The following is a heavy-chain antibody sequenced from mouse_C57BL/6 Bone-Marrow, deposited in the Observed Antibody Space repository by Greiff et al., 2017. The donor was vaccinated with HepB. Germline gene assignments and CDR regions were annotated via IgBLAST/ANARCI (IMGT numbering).Heavy chain of an antibody. J-gene: IGHJ2*01. CDR2: IDPENGDT. V-gene: IGHV14-4*01. CDR3: TTLDYGYDRDY. Sequence: VQLQQSGAELVRPGASVKLSCTASGFNIKDDYMHWVKQRPEQGLEWIGWIDPENGDTEYASKFQGKATITADTSSNTAYLQLSSLTSEDTAVYCCTTLDYGYDRDYWGQGTTLTVSS. D-gene: IGHD2-2*01. CDR1: GFNIKDDY.